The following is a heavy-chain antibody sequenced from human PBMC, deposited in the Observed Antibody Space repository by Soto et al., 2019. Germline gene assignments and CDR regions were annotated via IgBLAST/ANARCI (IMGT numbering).Heavy chain of an antibody. CDR2: INAGNGNT. V-gene: IGHV1-3*01. CDR3: ARNRRDSCGYYYGY. D-gene: IGHD3-22*01. J-gene: IGHJ4*02. Sequence: QVQLVQSGAEVKKPGASVKVSCKASGYTFTSYAMHWVRQAPGQRLEWMGWINAGNGNTKYSQKFQGRVTITRDTSASTAYMELSSLRSDDTAVYYCARNRRDSCGYYYGYWGQGTLVTVSS. CDR1: GYTFTSYA.